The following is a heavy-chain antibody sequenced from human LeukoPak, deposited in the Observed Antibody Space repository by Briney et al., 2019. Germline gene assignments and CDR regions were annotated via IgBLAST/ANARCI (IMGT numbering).Heavy chain of an antibody. CDR3: ARDKKVAQYYYYYYGMDV. Sequence: ASVKVSCKASGYTFTSYGISWVRQAPGQGLEWMGWISAYNGNTNYAQKLQGRVTMTTDTSTSTAYMELRSLRSDDTAVYYCARDKKVAQYYYYYYGMDVWGQGTTVTVSS. CDR2: ISAYNGNT. V-gene: IGHV1-18*01. J-gene: IGHJ6*02. CDR1: GYTFTSYG. D-gene: IGHD5-12*01.